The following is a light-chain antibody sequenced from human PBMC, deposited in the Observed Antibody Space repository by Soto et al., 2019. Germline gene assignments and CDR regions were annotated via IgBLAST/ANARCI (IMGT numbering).Light chain of an antibody. Sequence: SVLTQPASVSGSPGQSITISCPGNSSDVGGYNYVSWYQQHPGKAPKLMIYDVSNRPSGVSNRFSGSKSGNTASLTISGLQAEDEADYYCSSYTSSSTFFGTGTKVTVL. J-gene: IGLJ1*01. V-gene: IGLV2-14*01. CDR3: SSYTSSSTF. CDR2: DVS. CDR1: SSDVGGYNY.